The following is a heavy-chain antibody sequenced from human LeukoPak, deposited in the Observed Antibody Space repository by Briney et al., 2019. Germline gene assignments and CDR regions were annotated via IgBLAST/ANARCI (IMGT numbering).Heavy chain of an antibody. CDR2: IDRDGSRI. J-gene: IGHJ4*02. CDR3: VRGDDYGGPHY. Sequence: GGSLRLSCAVSGFTFSSYWMHWVRQAPGKGLVWVSRIDRDGSRINYADSVKGRFTISRDNGKNTLFLQMNSLRAEDAAVYYCVRGDDYGGPHYWGQGTLVTVSS. V-gene: IGHV3-74*01. D-gene: IGHD4-23*01. CDR1: GFTFSSYW.